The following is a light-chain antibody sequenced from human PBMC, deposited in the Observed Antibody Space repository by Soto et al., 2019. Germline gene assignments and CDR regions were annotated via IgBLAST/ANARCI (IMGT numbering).Light chain of an antibody. CDR2: GNN. CDR3: ATWDSSLTGEV. Sequence: QAVVTQPPSASGTPGQRVTISCSGSSSNIGSNYVYWYQQLPGTAPKLLIFGNNQRPSGVPDRFSGSKSGTSASLAISGLQTGDEADYYCATWDSSLTGEVFGGGTKLTVL. CDR1: SSNIGSNY. J-gene: IGLJ2*01. V-gene: IGLV1-47*02.